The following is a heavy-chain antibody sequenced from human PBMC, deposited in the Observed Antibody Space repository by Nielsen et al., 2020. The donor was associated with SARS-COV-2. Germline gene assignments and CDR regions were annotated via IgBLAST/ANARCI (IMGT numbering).Heavy chain of an antibody. CDR2: INTNSGNP. Sequence: WVRQAPGQGLEWLGWINTNSGNPTYAQGFTGRFVFSLDTSVSTAYLQISSLKAEDTAVYYCARRWYNYYFDYWGQGTLVTVSS. CDR3: ARRWYNYYFDY. D-gene: IGHD6-13*01. J-gene: IGHJ4*02. V-gene: IGHV7-4-1*02.